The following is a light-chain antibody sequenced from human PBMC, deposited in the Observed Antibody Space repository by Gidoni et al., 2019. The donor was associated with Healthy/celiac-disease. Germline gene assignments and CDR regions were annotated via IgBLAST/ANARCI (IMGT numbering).Light chain of an antibody. CDR3: QQYNSYSWT. CDR1: QSISSW. J-gene: IGKJ1*01. Sequence: DIPMTQSPSTLSASVGDRVTITCRASQSISSWLAWYQQKPGKAPKLLIYKASSLESGVPSRCSGSGSGTEFTLTISSLQPDDFATYYCQQYNSYSWTFXQXTKVEIK. CDR2: KAS. V-gene: IGKV1-5*03.